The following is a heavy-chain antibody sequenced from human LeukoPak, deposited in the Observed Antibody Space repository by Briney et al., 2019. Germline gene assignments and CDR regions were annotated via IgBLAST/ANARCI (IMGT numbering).Heavy chain of an antibody. V-gene: IGHV1-2*02. J-gene: IGHJ4*02. CDR2: INPNGGDT. CDR3: AREGHTTSSGNDY. D-gene: IGHD6-6*01. Sequence: ASVKVSCKASGYTFTGYDIYWVRQAPGQGLEWMGWINPNGGDTKYAQQFQGRVTMTRDTSIGTAYMELTSLRSDDTAVYYCAREGHTTSSGNDYWGQGTLVTVSS. CDR1: GYTFTGYD.